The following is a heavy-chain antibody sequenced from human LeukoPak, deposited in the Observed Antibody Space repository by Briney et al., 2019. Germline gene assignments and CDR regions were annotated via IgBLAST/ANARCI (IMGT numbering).Heavy chain of an antibody. CDR3: ARGENGSFDR. J-gene: IGHJ4*02. CDR2: ISPGGGTT. V-gene: IGHV3-23*01. CDR1: GFAFGSEA. Sequence: GGSLRLSCAVSGFAFGSEAMSWVRQSPARGLEWVASISPGGGTTYYADPVKGRFTISRDNARNSVYMEMNDLIAEDTAFYYCARGENGSFDRWGQGTMVIVSS. D-gene: IGHD3-10*01.